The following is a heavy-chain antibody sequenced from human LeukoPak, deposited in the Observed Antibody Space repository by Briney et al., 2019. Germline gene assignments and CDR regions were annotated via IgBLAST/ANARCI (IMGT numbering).Heavy chain of an antibody. CDR3: ARGVDYYENSGTIDY. V-gene: IGHV3-33*08. J-gene: IGHJ4*02. D-gene: IGHD3-22*01. Sequence: PGGSLRLSCAASGFTFSSYGMHWVRQAPGKGLEWVAIIWYDGSNKKYEDSMKGRLTISRDNSKNTLYLQMNSLRAEDTAVYYCARGVDYYENSGTIDYWGQGTLVTVSS. CDR2: IWYDGSNK. CDR1: GFTFSSYG.